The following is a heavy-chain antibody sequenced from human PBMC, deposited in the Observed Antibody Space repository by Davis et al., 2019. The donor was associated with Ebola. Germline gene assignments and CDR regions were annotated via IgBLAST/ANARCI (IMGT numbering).Heavy chain of an antibody. J-gene: IGHJ6*04. Sequence: GGSLRLSCAASGFTFSSYSMNWVRQAPGKGLEWVSSISSSSSYIYYADSVKGRFTISRDNSKNTLYLQMNSLRAEDTAVYYCAKVPPHYSYYYYYAMDVWGKGTTVTVSS. CDR3: AKVPPHYSYYYYYAMDV. D-gene: IGHD4-11*01. CDR2: ISSSSSYI. V-gene: IGHV3-21*01. CDR1: GFTFSSYS.